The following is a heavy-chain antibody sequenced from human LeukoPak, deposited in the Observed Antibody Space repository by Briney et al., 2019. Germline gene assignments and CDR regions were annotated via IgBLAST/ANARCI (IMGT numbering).Heavy chain of an antibody. J-gene: IGHJ4*02. CDR2: IYSSGST. V-gene: IGHV4-59*01. Sequence: SVTLSLTCTVSGVSITSNYWTWIRQPPGKGLEWIGYIYSSGSTNYNSSLKSRVTISIDTSKNQFSLKLTSVTAADTAVYYCAAQLIDWGQGTLVTVSS. CDR3: AAQLID. D-gene: IGHD1-1*01. CDR1: GVSITSNY.